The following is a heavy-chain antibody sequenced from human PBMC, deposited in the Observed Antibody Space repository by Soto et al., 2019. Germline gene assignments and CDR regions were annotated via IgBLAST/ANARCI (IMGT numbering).Heavy chain of an antibody. D-gene: IGHD5-12*01. Sequence: ASVKVSCKASGFTFTSSAVQWVRQARGQRLEWIGWIVVGSGNTNYAQKFQERVTITRDMSTSTAYMELSSLRSEDTAVYYCAAGTGGYDFKSYFDYWGQGTLVTVSS. CDR3: AAGTGGYDFKSYFDY. J-gene: IGHJ4*02. CDR2: IVVGSGNT. V-gene: IGHV1-58*01. CDR1: GFTFTSSA.